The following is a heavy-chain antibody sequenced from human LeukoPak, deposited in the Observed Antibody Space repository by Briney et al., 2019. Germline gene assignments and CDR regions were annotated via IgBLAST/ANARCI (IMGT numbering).Heavy chain of an antibody. CDR1: GYSISSGYY. D-gene: IGHD3-22*01. Sequence: PSETLSLTCTVSGYSISSGYYWGWIRQPPGKGLEWIGSIYHSGSTYYNPSLKSRVTISVDTSKNQFSLKLSSVTAADTAVYYCARGVYYDSSGYYPLWGQGTLVTVSS. CDR3: ARGVYYDSSGYYPL. V-gene: IGHV4-38-2*02. CDR2: IYHSGST. J-gene: IGHJ4*02.